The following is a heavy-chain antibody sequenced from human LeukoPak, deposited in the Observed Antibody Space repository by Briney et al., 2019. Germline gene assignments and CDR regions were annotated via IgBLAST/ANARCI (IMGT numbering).Heavy chain of an antibody. J-gene: IGHJ4*02. Sequence: GGSLGLSCAASGFTVSSNYMSWVRQAPGKGLEWVSVIYSGGSTYYADSVKGRFTISRDNSKNTLYLQMNSLRAEDTAVYYCAREERYYYDSSGYYSAFDYWGQGTLVTVSS. CDR1: GFTVSSNY. D-gene: IGHD3-22*01. CDR3: AREERYYYDSSGYYSAFDY. V-gene: IGHV3-66*01. CDR2: IYSGGST.